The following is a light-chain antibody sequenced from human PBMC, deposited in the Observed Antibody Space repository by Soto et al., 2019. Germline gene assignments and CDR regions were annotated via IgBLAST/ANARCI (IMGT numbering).Light chain of an antibody. CDR1: RGVSNN. Sequence: EIVMTQSPATLSMSPGERATLSCWASRGVSNNLAWYQQKPGQAPRLLIYGASNRATGIPARFSGSGSGTDFTLTISNLEPEDFAVYYCQQHSHWPPWTFGQGTRVEIQ. V-gene: IGKV3-11*01. CDR3: QQHSHWPPWT. J-gene: IGKJ1*01. CDR2: GAS.